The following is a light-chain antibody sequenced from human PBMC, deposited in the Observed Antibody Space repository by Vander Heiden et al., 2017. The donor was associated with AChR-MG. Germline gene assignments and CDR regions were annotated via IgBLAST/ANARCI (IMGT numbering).Light chain of an antibody. Sequence: QSALTQPASVSGSPGQSITIPCTGTSSDVGGYNYVSWYQQHPGKAPKLMIYEVTNRPSGVSNRFSGSKSGNTASLTISGLQAEDEADYYCSSYTSRSTLVFGPGTKVTVL. V-gene: IGLV2-14*01. CDR2: EVT. J-gene: IGLJ1*01. CDR1: SSDVGGYNY. CDR3: SSYTSRSTLV.